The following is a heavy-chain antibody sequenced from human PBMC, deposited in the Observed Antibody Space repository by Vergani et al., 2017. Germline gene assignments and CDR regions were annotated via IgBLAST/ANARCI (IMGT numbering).Heavy chain of an antibody. CDR1: GGTFSSYA. Sequence: QVQLVQSGAEVKKPGSSVKVSCKASGGTFSSYAISWVRQAPGQGLEWMGGIIPIFGTANYAQKFQGRVTITADESTSTAYMELSSLRSEDTAVYYCAGDGRYSGGYHLGAFDIWGQGTMVTVSS. J-gene: IGHJ3*02. CDR2: IIPIFGTA. CDR3: AGDGRYSGGYHLGAFDI. V-gene: IGHV1-69*12. D-gene: IGHD1-26*01.